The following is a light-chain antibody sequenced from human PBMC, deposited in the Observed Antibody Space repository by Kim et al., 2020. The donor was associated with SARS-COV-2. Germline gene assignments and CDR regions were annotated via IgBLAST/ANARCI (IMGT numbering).Light chain of an antibody. CDR2: AAS. CDR3: QQYDSYPLT. Sequence: SVRDRITITCRASQGIKNYLAWFQQKRGKAPKPLIYAASNLQSGVPSKFSGSGSGTAFTLTISSLQPEDFATYYCQQYDSYPLTFGGGTKVDIK. J-gene: IGKJ4*01. V-gene: IGKV1-16*02. CDR1: QGIKNY.